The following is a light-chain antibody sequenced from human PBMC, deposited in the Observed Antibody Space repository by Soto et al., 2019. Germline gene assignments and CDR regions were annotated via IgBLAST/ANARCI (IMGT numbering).Light chain of an antibody. J-gene: IGKJ1*01. CDR1: QSVSSSY. V-gene: IGKV3-20*01. CDR3: QHYGNSLWT. Sequence: EIVLTQSPGTLSLSPGERATLSCRASQSVSSSYLAWYQQKPGQAPRLLIYGASSRATGIPDRFSGSGSGTDFTLTISRLEPGDFAVYFCQHYGNSLWTFGQGTKVDIK. CDR2: GAS.